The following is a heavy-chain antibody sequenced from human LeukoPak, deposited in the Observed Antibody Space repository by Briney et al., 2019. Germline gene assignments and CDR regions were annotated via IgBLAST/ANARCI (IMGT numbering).Heavy chain of an antibody. J-gene: IGHJ3*02. CDR3: ARGGGSYFDAFGI. D-gene: IGHD1-26*01. CDR1: GYTFTGYY. V-gene: IGHV1-2*02. CDR2: INCNTGDT. Sequence: ASVKVSCKASGYTFTGYYIHWVRQAPGQGLEWMGWINCNTGDTNYAQKFQGRVTMTRDTSIKTAYMELSRLTSDDTAVYYCARGGGSYFDAFGIWGQGTMVTVSS.